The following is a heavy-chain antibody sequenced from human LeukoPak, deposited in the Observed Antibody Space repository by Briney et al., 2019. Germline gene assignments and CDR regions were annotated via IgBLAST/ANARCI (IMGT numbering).Heavy chain of an antibody. V-gene: IGHV1-2*02. CDR3: ARSYNDYHNMYYYYYMDV. D-gene: IGHD4/OR15-4a*01. CDR1: GYTFIGDN. J-gene: IGHJ6*03. CDR2: INPHTGVT. Sequence: ASVKVSCKASGYTFIGDNIHWVRQAPGQRIEWMGWINPHTGVTDYAQKFHGRDAMTGDTATSTAYMELSRLRSDDTAVYYCARSYNDYHNMYYYYYMDVWGIGTTVTVSS.